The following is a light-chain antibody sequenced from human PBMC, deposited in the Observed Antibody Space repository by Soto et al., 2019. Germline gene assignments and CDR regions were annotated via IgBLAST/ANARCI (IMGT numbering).Light chain of an antibody. CDR1: QSVSNNY. J-gene: IGKJ1*01. CDR2: GAS. CDR3: QQYGSSGT. Sequence: IVLTQSPGTLSLSPWERATLSCRASQSVSNNYLAWYQQKPGQAPRLRIYGASNRATGIPDRFSGSGSGTDFTLTISRLEPEDFAVYYCQQYGSSGTFGQGTKVDIK. V-gene: IGKV3-20*01.